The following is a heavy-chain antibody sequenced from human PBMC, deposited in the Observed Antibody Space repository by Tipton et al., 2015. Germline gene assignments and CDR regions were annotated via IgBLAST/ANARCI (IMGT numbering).Heavy chain of an antibody. CDR2: IYSSGSA. CDR1: GVSITSHAYY. Sequence: TLSLTCTVSGVSITSHAYYWNWIRQHLGKGLEWMGYIYSSGSAYYKPSLKSRITMSVDTSKNQFSLKLTSVTAADTAVYYCARERSPCSGGSCYLGWFDPWGQGTRVTVAS. V-gene: IGHV4-31*03. J-gene: IGHJ5*02. D-gene: IGHD2-15*01. CDR3: ARERSPCSGGSCYLGWFDP.